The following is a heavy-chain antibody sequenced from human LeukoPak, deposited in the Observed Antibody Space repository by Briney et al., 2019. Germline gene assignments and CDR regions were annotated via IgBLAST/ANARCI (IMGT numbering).Heavy chain of an antibody. J-gene: IGHJ4*02. V-gene: IGHV3-23*01. CDR2: ISGSGGST. Sequence: GGSLRLSCAASGFTFSSYAMSWVRQAPGKGLEWVSAISGSGGSTYYADSVKGRFTISRDNSKNTLYLQMNSLRVEDTALYYCARCSAGSCYVPIDYWGQGTLVTVSS. D-gene: IGHD2-15*01. CDR3: ARCSAGSCYVPIDY. CDR1: GFTFSSYA.